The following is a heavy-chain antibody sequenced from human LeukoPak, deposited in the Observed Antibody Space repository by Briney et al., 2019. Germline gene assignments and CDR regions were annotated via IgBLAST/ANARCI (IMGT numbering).Heavy chain of an antibody. CDR1: GDSVSSDSAA. J-gene: IGHJ4*02. CDR3: ARGSGYYDTGSFSFVDN. D-gene: IGHD3-22*01. CDR2: TYYRSQWFI. Sequence: SQTLSLTCAISGDSVSSDSAAGNWIRQSPSRGLEWLGRTYYRSQWFIDYAVSVKTRITIKSYTSRNQFSLELNSVTPEDTGVYYCARGSGYYDTGSFSFVDNWGQGTLVTVSS. V-gene: IGHV6-1*01.